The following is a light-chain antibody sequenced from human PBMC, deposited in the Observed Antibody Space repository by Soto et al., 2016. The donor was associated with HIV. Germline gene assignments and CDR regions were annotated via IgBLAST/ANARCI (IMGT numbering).Light chain of an antibody. CDR1: QSINTW. V-gene: IGKV1-5*03. CDR3: QKYSDPIT. Sequence: DIQMTQSPSTLSASVGDSVTITCRASQSINTWLAWYQQKPGKAPNLLIYKASTLESGVPSRFSGSGSGTQFTLTINNLQPDDFATYYCQKYSDPITFGQGTRLEIK. J-gene: IGKJ5*01. CDR2: KAS.